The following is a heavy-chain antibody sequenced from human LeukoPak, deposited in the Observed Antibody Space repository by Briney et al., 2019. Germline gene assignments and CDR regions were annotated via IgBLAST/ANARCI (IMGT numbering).Heavy chain of an antibody. D-gene: IGHD1-26*01. CDR1: GYPFSSYG. CDR2: ISAYNGNT. V-gene: IGHV1-18*01. J-gene: IGHJ4*02. Sequence: ASVKVSCKASGYPFSSYGITWVRQAPGQGLEWLGWISAYNGNTQYGENFQGRVTMTTETSTTTAYMELGSLRSDDTAIYFCASGSYYPFDFWGQGTLVTVSS. CDR3: ASGSYYPFDF.